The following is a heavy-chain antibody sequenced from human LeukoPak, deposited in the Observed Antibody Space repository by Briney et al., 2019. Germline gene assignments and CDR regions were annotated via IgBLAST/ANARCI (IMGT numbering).Heavy chain of an antibody. J-gene: IGHJ4*02. V-gene: IGHV4-34*01. CDR3: ARGDYGGNSYY. Sequence: SETLSLTCAVYGGSFSGYYWSWLRQPPGKGLEWVGEINHSGSTNYNPSLKGRVTISVDTSKNQFSLKLSSVTAADTAVYYCARGDYGGNSYYWGQGTLVTVSS. D-gene: IGHD4-23*01. CDR1: GGSFSGYY. CDR2: INHSGST.